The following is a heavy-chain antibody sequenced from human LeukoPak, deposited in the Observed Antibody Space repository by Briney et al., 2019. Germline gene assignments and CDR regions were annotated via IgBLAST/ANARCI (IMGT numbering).Heavy chain of an antibody. Sequence: SETLSLTCTVSGGSISSSSSYWGWIRQPPGKGLEWIGSIYYSGSTYYNPSLKSRVTISVDTSKNQFSLKLSSVTAADTAVYYCARQITGTTSYYFDYWGQGTLVTVSS. V-gene: IGHV4-39*01. CDR2: IYYSGST. J-gene: IGHJ4*02. CDR1: GGSISSSSSY. D-gene: IGHD1-7*01. CDR3: ARQITGTTSYYFDY.